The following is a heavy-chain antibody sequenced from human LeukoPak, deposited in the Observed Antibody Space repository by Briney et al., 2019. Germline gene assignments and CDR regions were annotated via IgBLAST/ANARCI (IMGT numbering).Heavy chain of an antibody. Sequence: GGSLRLSCAASGFTFSSYSMNWVRQAPGKGLEWVSFISSSSSYIYYADSVKGRFTISRDNAKNSLYLQMNSLRAEDTAVYYCARDWRRSVAGTYYFDYWGQGTLVTVSS. D-gene: IGHD1-7*01. CDR2: ISSSSSYI. CDR1: GFTFSSYS. J-gene: IGHJ4*02. V-gene: IGHV3-21*01. CDR3: ARDWRRSVAGTYYFDY.